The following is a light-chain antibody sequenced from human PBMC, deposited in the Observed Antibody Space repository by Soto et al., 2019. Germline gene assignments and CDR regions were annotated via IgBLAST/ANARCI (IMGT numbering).Light chain of an antibody. CDR3: SSYTASSTLL. V-gene: IGLV2-14*03. Sequence: QSALTQPASVSGSPGQSITISCTGTSSDVGGYNYFSWSQQHPGKAPKLLISEVSNRPSGVSNRFSGSKSGNTASLTISGLQADDEADYYCSSYTASSTLLFGTGTKVTVL. CDR2: EVS. J-gene: IGLJ1*01. CDR1: SSDVGGYNY.